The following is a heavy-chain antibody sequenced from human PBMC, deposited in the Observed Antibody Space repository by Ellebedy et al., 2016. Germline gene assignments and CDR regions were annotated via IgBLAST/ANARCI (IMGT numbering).Heavy chain of an antibody. Sequence: GESLKISXAASGFTFSSYAMSWVRQAPGKGLEWVSYITPGGSDMYYADSVKGRFTISRDNAKNSLYLQMNSLRAADTAVYYCARGGARDIVVVPAVEDAFDIWGQGTMVTVSS. CDR3: ARGGARDIVVVPAVEDAFDI. D-gene: IGHD2-2*01. V-gene: IGHV3-21*01. CDR1: GFTFSSYA. CDR2: ITPGGSDM. J-gene: IGHJ3*02.